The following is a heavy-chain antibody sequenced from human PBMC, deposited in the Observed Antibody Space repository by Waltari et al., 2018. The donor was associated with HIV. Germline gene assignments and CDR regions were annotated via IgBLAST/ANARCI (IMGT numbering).Heavy chain of an antibody. J-gene: IGHJ4*02. CDR1: GLLVSDYT. D-gene: IGHD2-21*02. Sequence: QVQLVESGGGVVQPGRSLRLSCADSGLLVSDYTKHWVRQAPGKGRVCVAVISKAVTKKYYAASVKGRFTISRDNSNNSLYLQMDSLTVEDTAVYYCARGIYCGSDCYSGLDSWGQGSLVTVSS. CDR2: ISKAVTKK. V-gene: IGHV3-30-3*01. CDR3: ARGIYCGSDCYSGLDS.